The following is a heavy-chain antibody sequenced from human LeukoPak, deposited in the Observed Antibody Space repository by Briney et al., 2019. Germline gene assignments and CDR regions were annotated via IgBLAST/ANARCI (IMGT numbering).Heavy chain of an antibody. D-gene: IGHD3-3*01. V-gene: IGHV3-21*01. Sequence: GGSLRLSCAASGFTFSSYSMNWVRQAPGKGLEWVSSISSSSSYIYYADSVKGRFTISRDNAKNSLYLQMNSLRAEDTAVYYCARAVPLRFFEWLPRGTDKFDYWGQGTLVTVSS. J-gene: IGHJ4*02. CDR3: ARAVPLRFFEWLPRGTDKFDY. CDR2: ISSSSSYI. CDR1: GFTFSSYS.